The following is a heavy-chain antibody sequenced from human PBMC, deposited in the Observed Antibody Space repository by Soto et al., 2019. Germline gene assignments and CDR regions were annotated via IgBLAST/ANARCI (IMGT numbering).Heavy chain of an antibody. CDR3: ASDFHCSSSSCSIY. Sequence: EVQLIESGGGLVQTGGSLRLSCAASGFTFSNYWMYWVRQAPGKGLVWVSRINSDGSSTNYADSVKGRFTISRDNAKNTLYLQMNSLRAEDTAVFYCASDFHCSSSSCSIYWGHGTLVTVSS. CDR1: GFTFSNYW. V-gene: IGHV3-74*01. CDR2: INSDGSST. D-gene: IGHD2-2*01. J-gene: IGHJ4*01.